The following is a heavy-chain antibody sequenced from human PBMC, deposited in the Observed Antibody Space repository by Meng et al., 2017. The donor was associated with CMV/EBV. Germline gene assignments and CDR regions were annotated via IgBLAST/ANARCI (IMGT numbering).Heavy chain of an antibody. CDR2: INPNSGGT. CDR1: GYPFRDNN. D-gene: IGHD6-19*01. CDR3: ARDPSYSSGWYWFQH. J-gene: IGHJ1*01. V-gene: IGHV1-2*02. Sequence: ASVKLACNASGYPFRDNNIHCVRQAPGQGLEWMGWINPNSGGTNYAQKFQGRVTMTRDTSISTAYMELSRLRSDDTAVYYCARDPSYSSGWYWFQHWGQGTLVTVSS.